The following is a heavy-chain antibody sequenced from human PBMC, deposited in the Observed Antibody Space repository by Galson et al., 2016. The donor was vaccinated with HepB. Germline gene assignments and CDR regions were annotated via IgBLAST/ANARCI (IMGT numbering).Heavy chain of an antibody. V-gene: IGHV3-66*01. CDR3: ARDRAAVGIYGMAV. J-gene: IGHJ6*02. D-gene: IGHD6-13*01. Sequence: SLRLSCAASESTVSSRYMSWIRQAPGKGLEWVSVFYNGGRTYYADSVKGRFTISRDNSKNTLYLQMNSLRAEDTAVYYCARDRAAVGIYGMAVWGQGTTVTVSS. CDR1: ESTVSSRY. CDR2: FYNGGRT.